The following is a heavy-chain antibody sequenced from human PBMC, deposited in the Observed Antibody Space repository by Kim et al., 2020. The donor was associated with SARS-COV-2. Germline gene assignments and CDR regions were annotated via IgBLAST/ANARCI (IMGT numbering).Heavy chain of an antibody. V-gene: IGHV3-23*01. J-gene: IGHJ4*02. Sequence: GGSLRLSCAASGFTFNIYAMSWVRLAPGKGLEWVSTINSVGGATYYADSVKGRFTISRDNSKNTLYLQMNSLRAEDTAVYFCVKKSPHGGPECWGQGILVTVSS. D-gene: IGHD4-17*01. CDR1: GFTFNIYA. CDR2: INSVGGAT. CDR3: VKKSPHGGPEC.